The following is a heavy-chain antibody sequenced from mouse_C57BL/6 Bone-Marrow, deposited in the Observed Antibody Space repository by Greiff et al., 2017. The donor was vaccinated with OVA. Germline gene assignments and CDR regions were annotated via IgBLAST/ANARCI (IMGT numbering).Heavy chain of an antibody. CDR3: ANGTQGRYFDV. D-gene: IGHD1-1*01. CDR1: GYTFTDYY. Sequence: EVQLQQSGPELVKPGASVKISCKASGYTFTDYYMNWVKQSHGKSLEWIGDINPNNGGTSYNQKFKGKATLTVDKSSSTAYMELRSLTSEDSSVYYCANGTQGRYFDVWGTGTTVTVYS. J-gene: IGHJ1*03. CDR2: INPNNGGT. V-gene: IGHV1-26*01.